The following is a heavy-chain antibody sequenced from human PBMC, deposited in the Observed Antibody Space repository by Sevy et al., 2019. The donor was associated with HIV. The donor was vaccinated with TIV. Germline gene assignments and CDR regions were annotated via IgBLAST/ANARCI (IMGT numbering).Heavy chain of an antibody. D-gene: IGHD2-21*02. J-gene: IGHJ6*02. CDR3: ARASGGDRLDYYGMDV. V-gene: IGHV4-38-2*01. CDR2: IYHSGNT. CDR1: NFSISSGYY. Sequence: SETLSLTCAVSNFSISSGYYWGWIRQPPGKWLEWIGNIYHSGNTYYNPSLKSRVTISVDTSKNHFSLRLSSVTAADTAVYYCARASGGDRLDYYGMDVWGQGTTVTVSS.